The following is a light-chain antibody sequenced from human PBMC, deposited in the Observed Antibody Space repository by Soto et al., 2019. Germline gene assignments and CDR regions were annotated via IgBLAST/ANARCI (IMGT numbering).Light chain of an antibody. CDR1: NIDVGSYN. CDR2: SSN. J-gene: IGLJ1*01. CDR3: VAWDDRLNGYV. V-gene: IGLV1-44*01. Sequence: QSALTQPASVSGSPGQSITVSCTGTNIDVGSYNLISWYQHLPGTAPKVLIYSSNQRPSGVPDRFSGSKSGTSASLAISGLQSEDEGDYYCVAWDDRLNGYVFGTGTKLTVL.